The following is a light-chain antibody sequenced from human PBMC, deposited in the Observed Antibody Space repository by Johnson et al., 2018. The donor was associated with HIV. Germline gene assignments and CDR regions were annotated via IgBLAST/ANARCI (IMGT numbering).Light chain of an antibody. Sequence: QSALTQPPSVSAAPGQKVTVSCSGSSYNIGNNFVSWYQQVPGTAPKLLIYDTDKRPSGIPDRFSGSKSGTSATLGISGLQTGDEADYYCGTWDNSLSARGVFGTGTKVPVL. CDR1: SYNIGNNF. V-gene: IGLV1-51*01. CDR3: GTWDNSLSARGV. CDR2: DTD. J-gene: IGLJ1*01.